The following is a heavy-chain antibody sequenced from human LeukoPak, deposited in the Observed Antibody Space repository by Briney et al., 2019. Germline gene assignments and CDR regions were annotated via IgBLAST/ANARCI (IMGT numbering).Heavy chain of an antibody. CDR3: ARYYYDRSGYSPDDY. CDR2: ISAYNGNT. CDR1: GYTFTSYG. D-gene: IGHD3-22*01. J-gene: IGHJ4*02. V-gene: IGHV1-18*01. Sequence: VKVSCKASGYTFTSYGISWVRQAPGQGLEWMGWISAYNGNTNYAQKLQGRVTITTDKPTSTAYMELRSLRSDDPPVYYCARYYYDRSGYSPDDYWGQGTLVTVSS.